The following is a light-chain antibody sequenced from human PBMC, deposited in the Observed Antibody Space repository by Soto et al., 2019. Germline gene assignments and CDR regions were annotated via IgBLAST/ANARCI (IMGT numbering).Light chain of an antibody. V-gene: IGKV3-20*01. CDR1: QSVSRSY. CDR2: GAS. Sequence: EIVLTQSPGTLSLSPVDRATLSRRASQSVSRSYLGWYQQKPGQAPRLLMYGASIRAAGVPDRFSGSGSGTEFTLTISTLEPEDFALYYCQQYGSSRTCGQGTKVDIK. J-gene: IGKJ1*01. CDR3: QQYGSSRT.